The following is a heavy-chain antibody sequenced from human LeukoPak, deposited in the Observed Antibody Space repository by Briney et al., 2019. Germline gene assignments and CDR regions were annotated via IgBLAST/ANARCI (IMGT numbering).Heavy chain of an antibody. CDR2: IQSKTDGGTT. Sequence: GGSLRLSCAASGFTFSNAWMSWVRQAPGKVLEWVGRIQSKTDGGTTDYATPVKGRFTISRDDSKSTLYLQMNSLKTEDTAVYYCTNSGYHDYWGQGTLVTVAS. V-gene: IGHV3-15*01. D-gene: IGHD3-22*01. CDR3: TNSGYHDY. CDR1: GFTFSNAW. J-gene: IGHJ4*02.